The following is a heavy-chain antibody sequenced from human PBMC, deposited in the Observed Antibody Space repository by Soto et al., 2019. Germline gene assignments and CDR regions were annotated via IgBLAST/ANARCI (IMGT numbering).Heavy chain of an antibody. CDR1: RFTCTSHA. D-gene: IGHD2-21*01. CDR3: AQNSVYQVIANYFHIGLGV. J-gene: IGHJ6*02. V-gene: IGHV3-30*03. CDR2: ISSAETDK. Sequence: LRLSCSASRFTCTSHAMHWVRQTQGKGLEWVPAISSAETDKKYARPVKGRFTASRDNVKNTLSLQMNGLRPEDTAVYYRAQNSVYQVIANYFHIGLGVWVQGTKATVSS.